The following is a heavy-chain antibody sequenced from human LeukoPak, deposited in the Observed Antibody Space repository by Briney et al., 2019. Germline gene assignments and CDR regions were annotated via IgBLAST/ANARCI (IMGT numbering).Heavy chain of an antibody. D-gene: IGHD5-12*01. V-gene: IGHV3-30*04. Sequence: GGSLRLSCAASGFTFSSYAMHWVRQAPGKGLEWVAVISYDGSNKYYAGSVKGRFTISRDNSKNTLYLQMNSLRAEDTAVYYCAREGGYDYPYYFDYWGQGTLVTVSS. CDR2: ISYDGSNK. J-gene: IGHJ4*02. CDR1: GFTFSSYA. CDR3: AREGGYDYPYYFDY.